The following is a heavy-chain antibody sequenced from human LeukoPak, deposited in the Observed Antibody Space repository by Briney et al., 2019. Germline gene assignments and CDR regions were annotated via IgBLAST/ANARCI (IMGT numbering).Heavy chain of an antibody. J-gene: IGHJ4*02. Sequence: GGSLRLSCVVSGINFADYAMHWVRQPPGKGLEWVSLISADGGSTFSADSVKGRFSISRDNSKNSLYLQMNSLRSEDTAMYYCAKESGKFDHWGQGTLVAVSS. V-gene: IGHV3-43*02. CDR3: AKESGKFDH. D-gene: IGHD3-16*01. CDR2: ISADGGST. CDR1: GINFADYA.